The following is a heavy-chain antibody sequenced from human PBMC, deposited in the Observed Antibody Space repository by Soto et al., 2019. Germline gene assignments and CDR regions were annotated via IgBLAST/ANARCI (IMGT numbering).Heavy chain of an antibody. J-gene: IGHJ3*02. CDR1: GFTFSSYS. CDR2: ISSSSSTI. D-gene: IGHD2-15*01. CDR3: AGDYCSGGSCLFFDAFDI. Sequence: GESLKISCAASGFTFSSYSMNWVRQAPGKGLEWVSYISSSSSTIYYADSVKGRFTISRDNAKNSLYLQMNSLRAEDTAVYYCAGDYCSGGSCLFFDAFDIWGQGTMVTVSS. V-gene: IGHV3-48*01.